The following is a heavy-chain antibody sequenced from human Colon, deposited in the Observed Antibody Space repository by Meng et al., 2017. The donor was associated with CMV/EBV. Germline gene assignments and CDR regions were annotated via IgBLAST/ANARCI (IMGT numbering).Heavy chain of an antibody. CDR1: GYTFTGYW. CDR2: IKPSTGDT. J-gene: IGHJ4*02. Sequence: QVKRVQSGVEVKKPGTSVNLSCKASGYTFTGYWMHWVRQAPGQGLEWMGRIKPSTGDTNYAQNFQGRVTVTRDTSISTVYMEVNSLTSDDTAVYYCTREGFDYWGQGALVTVSS. V-gene: IGHV1-2*06. CDR3: TREGFDY.